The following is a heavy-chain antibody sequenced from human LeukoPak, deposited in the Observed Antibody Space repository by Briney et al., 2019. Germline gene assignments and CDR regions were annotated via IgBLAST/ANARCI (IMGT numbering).Heavy chain of an antibody. CDR2: IFYSGNT. D-gene: IGHD1-26*01. V-gene: IGHV4-59*11. J-gene: IGHJ4*02. Sequence: MPSETLSLTCTVSGDSISNHYWSWIRQPPGKGLVWIGYIFYSGNTHYNPSLKSRVTMSVDTSKNQFPLRLSSVTPADTAVYYCARDRGEGIVGTFDYWGQGTLVTVSS. CDR3: ARDRGEGIVGTFDY. CDR1: GDSISNHY.